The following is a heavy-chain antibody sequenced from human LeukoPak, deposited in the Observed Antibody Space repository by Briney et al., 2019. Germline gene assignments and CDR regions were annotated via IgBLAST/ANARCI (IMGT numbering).Heavy chain of an antibody. CDR1: GFTLTSYA. V-gene: IGHV3-23*01. CDR3: AKDFLDNRERPYYMDV. J-gene: IGHJ6*03. Sequence: PGGSLRLSRAASGFTLTSYAMSWVRQGPGKGLGWVSGISGSGSSTSHADSVKGRFTISGDNYKNTLYLQMNSLRAEDTAVYYCAKDFLDNRERPYYMDVWGKGTTVTVSS. CDR2: ISGSGSST. D-gene: IGHD1-1*01.